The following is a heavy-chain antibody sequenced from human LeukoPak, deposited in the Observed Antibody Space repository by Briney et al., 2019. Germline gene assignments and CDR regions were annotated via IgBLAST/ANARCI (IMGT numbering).Heavy chain of an antibody. CDR2: INPSGDIT. D-gene: IGHD5-24*01. Sequence: EASVKVSCKASGYTFTNYFMHWVRQAPGQGLEWMGLINPSGDITSYAQQVRGRVTMTRDTSTSTLYMELSSLRSEDTAIYYCARAVEMANILDYWGQGTLVTVSS. J-gene: IGHJ4*02. CDR3: ARAVEMANILDY. CDR1: GYTFTNYF. V-gene: IGHV1-46*01.